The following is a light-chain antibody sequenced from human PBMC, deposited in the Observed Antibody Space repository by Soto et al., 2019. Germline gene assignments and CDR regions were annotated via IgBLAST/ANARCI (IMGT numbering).Light chain of an antibody. CDR1: QSVLYSSNNKNY. V-gene: IGKV4-1*01. Sequence: DIVMTQSPDSLAGSLGERATINCKSSQSVLYSSNNKNYLAWYQQKPGQPPKLLIYWASTRESGVPDRFSGSGSGTDFTLTISSLQAEDVAVYYCQQYYSTPPTFGQGTKVDIK. CDR2: WAS. CDR3: QQYYSTPPT. J-gene: IGKJ1*01.